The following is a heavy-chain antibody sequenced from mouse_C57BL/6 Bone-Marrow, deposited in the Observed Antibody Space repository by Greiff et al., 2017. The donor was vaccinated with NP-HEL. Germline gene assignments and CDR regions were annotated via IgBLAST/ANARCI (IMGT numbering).Heavy chain of an antibody. V-gene: IGHV5-2*01. CDR2: INSDGGST. D-gene: IGHD1-1*01. CDR3: ASTTVVATWFAY. CDR1: EYEFPSHD. Sequence: EVMLVESGGGLVQPGESLKLSCESNEYEFPSHDMSWVRKTPEKRLELVAAINSDGGSTYYPATMERRFIISRDNTKKTLYLQMSSLRSEDTALYYCASTTVVATWFAYWGQGTLVTVSA. J-gene: IGHJ3*01.